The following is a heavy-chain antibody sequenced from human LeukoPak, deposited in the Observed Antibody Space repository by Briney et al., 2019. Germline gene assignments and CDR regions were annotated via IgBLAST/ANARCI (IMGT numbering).Heavy chain of an antibody. CDR1: GFTFSSYA. Sequence: GGSLRLSCAATGFTFSSYAMSWVRQAPGQGLEWVSSISNSGGRTFYTESVKGRFTISSENSKITLYLQMNSLRAEDTAVYYCAKSYNGYESKPDYWGQGTLVTVSS. CDR3: AKSYNGYESKPDY. CDR2: ISNSGGRT. D-gene: IGHD5-12*01. J-gene: IGHJ4*02. V-gene: IGHV3-23*01.